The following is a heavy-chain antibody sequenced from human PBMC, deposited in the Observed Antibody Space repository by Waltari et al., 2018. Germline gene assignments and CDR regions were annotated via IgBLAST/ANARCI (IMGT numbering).Heavy chain of an antibody. Sequence: EVQLVESGGGLVQPGGSLRLSCAASGFTFSSYSMNWVRQAPGKGLEWVSYISSSSSTIYYADSVKGRFASSRDNAKNSLYLQMNSLRAEDTAVYYCATVKIAVAGTFDYWGQGTLVTVSS. CDR3: ATVKIAVAGTFDY. J-gene: IGHJ4*02. D-gene: IGHD6-19*01. CDR1: GFTFSSYS. V-gene: IGHV3-48*01. CDR2: ISSSSSTI.